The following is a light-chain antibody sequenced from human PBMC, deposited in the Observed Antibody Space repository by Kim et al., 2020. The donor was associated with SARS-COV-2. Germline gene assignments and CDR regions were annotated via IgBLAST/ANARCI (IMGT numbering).Light chain of an antibody. CDR1: SSNIGRKS. J-gene: IGLJ2*01. CDR2: DNN. V-gene: IGLV1-51*01. Sequence: KVTISCSGSSSNIGRKSVSWYQQLPGAAPKLLIFDNNKRPSGIPDRFSGSKSGTSATLDITGLQTGDEADYYCGTWDTSLSGVVFGGGTQLTVL. CDR3: GTWDTSLSGVV.